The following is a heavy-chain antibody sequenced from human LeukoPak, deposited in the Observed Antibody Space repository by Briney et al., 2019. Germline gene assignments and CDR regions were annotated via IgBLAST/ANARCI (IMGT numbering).Heavy chain of an antibody. Sequence: SETLSLTCSVPGGSFSSHFWSWFRQPPGKGLEWIGYMLDSENTKDNPYFQSRLSLSADTSKNQFSLRLTSVTAADTAVYYCATIKRGNIFGYFDFWGQGILVTVSP. J-gene: IGHJ4*02. D-gene: IGHD5-18*01. CDR1: GGSFSSHF. V-gene: IGHV4-59*11. CDR2: MLDSENT. CDR3: ATIKRGNIFGYFDF.